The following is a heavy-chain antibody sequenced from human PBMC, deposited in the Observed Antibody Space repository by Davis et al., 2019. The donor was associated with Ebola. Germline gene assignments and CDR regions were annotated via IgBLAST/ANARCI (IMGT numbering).Heavy chain of an antibody. Sequence: HTGGSLRLSCAASGFTFSSYWMHWVRQAPGKGLVWVSGTSWNGGITGYADSVKGRFTISRDNAKNTLFLQMNSLRAEDTAVYYCARICSGTTCSVGHWGQGTLVTVSS. CDR3: ARICSGTTCSVGH. V-gene: IGHV3-74*01. J-gene: IGHJ4*02. CDR2: TSWNGGIT. CDR1: GFTFSSYW. D-gene: IGHD2-2*01.